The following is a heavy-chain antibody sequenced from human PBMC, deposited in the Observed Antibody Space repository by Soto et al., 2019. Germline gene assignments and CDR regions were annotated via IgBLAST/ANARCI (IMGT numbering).Heavy chain of an antibody. CDR1: GGSISGDGYS. CDR3: AREQPTGSWFDP. Sequence: SSETLSLTCDVSGGSISGDGYSWTWIRQPPGKGPEWIGYIYHSGNSDYNPSLRGRVTMSVDRSKNQFSLRLTSVTAADTAVYYCAREQPTGSWFDPWGPGTLVTVSS. J-gene: IGHJ5*02. D-gene: IGHD1-1*01. CDR2: IYHSGNS. V-gene: IGHV4-30-2*01.